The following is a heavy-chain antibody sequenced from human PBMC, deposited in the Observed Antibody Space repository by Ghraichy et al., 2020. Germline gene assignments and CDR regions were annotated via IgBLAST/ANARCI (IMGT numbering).Heavy chain of an antibody. J-gene: IGHJ4*02. CDR1: GFTFTNYA. Sequence: GGSLRLSCAASGFTFTNYAMNWVRQAPGKGLEWVSSISGSGICIYYADSVKGRFTISRDNSKNTVSLQMNSLKAEDTAVYYCAKTRKNGYNSVNNWGQGTLVTVSS. V-gene: IGHV3-23*01. CDR3: AKTRKNGYNSVNN. CDR2: ISGSGICI. D-gene: IGHD5-24*01.